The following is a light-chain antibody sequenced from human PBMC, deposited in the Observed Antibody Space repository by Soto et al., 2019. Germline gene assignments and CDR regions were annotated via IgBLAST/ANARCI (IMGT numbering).Light chain of an antibody. CDR3: QTWGPGVQEV. Sequence: QTVLTQSPSASASLGASVKLTCTLSSGLSSYAIAWHQQQPEKGPRYLMKLNSDCSHSKGDGIPDRFSGSSSGPERYLTIARLQSEDEADYYCQTWGPGVQEVFGGGTKLTVL. V-gene: IGLV4-69*01. J-gene: IGLJ2*01. CDR1: SGLSSYA. CDR2: LNSDCSH.